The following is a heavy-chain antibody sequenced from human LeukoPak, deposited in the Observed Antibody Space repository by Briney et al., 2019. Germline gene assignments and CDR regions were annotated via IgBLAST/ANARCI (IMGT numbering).Heavy chain of an antibody. CDR3: AREIVGALSYYFDY. Sequence: ASVKVSCKASGYTFTSYGISWVRQAPGQGLEWMGWISAYNGNTNYAQKLQGRVTMTTDTSTSTAYMELRSLRADDTAVYYCAREIVGALSYYFDYWGQGTLVTVSS. CDR1: GYTFTSYG. J-gene: IGHJ4*02. V-gene: IGHV1-18*01. D-gene: IGHD1-26*01. CDR2: ISAYNGNT.